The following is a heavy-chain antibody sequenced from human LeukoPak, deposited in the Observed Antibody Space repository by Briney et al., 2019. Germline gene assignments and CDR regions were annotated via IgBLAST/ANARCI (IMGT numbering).Heavy chain of an antibody. CDR1: GGTLSNYA. CDR3: AKTMYGSGSYYSNYYYYYGMDV. J-gene: IGHJ6*02. CDR2: IIPSLGIA. V-gene: IGHV1-69*04. D-gene: IGHD3-10*01. Sequence: SVKVPCKASGGTLSNYAISWVRQAPGQGLEWMGRIIPSLGIANYAQMFEGRVTVTADKATSTAYMELSSLRSEDTAVYYCAKTMYGSGSYYSNYYYYYGMDVWGQGTTVTVSS.